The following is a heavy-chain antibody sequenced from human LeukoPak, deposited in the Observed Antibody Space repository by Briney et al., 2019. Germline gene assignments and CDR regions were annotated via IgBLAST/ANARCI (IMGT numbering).Heavy chain of an antibody. CDR2: FHNSGTS. J-gene: IGHJ4*02. D-gene: IGHD3-16*01. Sequence: SETLSLTCTVSGDSINNFYWNWIRQSAGKGLEWIGYFHNSGTSTYNPSLKSRVTISADTSKNQFSLKLNSLTTADTAVYYCTRGAGWLIDYWGQGILVTVSS. CDR1: GDSINNFY. V-gene: IGHV4-59*01. CDR3: TRGAGWLIDY.